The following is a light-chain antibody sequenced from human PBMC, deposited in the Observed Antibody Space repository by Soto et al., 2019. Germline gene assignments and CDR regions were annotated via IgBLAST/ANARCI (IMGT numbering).Light chain of an antibody. J-gene: IGKJ1*01. CDR3: HQYDTSPLT. V-gene: IGKV3-20*01. CDR2: GAS. Sequence: EIVLTQSPGTLSLSPGERATLSCRASQSVSSNYLTGYQQKRGQHPRLLIYGASSRATGIPTRFSGSGSGTEFTLTISRLEPEDFAVYYCHQYDTSPLTFGQGTKVEI. CDR1: QSVSSNY.